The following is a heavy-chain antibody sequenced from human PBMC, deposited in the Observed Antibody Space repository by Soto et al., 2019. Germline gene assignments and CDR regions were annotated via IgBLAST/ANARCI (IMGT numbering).Heavy chain of an antibody. CDR1: GYTFTTSY. CDR3: AKGSALSNSWFRADRFFDP. J-gene: IGHJ5*01. D-gene: IGHD6-13*01. V-gene: IGHV1-46*01. CDR2: INPRSGGT. Sequence: QVQLVQSGAEVKKPGASVKVSCKASGYTFTTSYIHWERQAPGQELEWMGMINPRSGGTNYAQQFQSRVTMTRDTTTSTVNVELSSLRSDDTAVFYCAKGSALSNSWFRADRFFDPWGQGTLVTVSS.